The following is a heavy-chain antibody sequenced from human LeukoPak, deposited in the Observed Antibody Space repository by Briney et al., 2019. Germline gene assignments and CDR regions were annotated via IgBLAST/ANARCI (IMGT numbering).Heavy chain of an antibody. Sequence: GASVKVSCKASGYTFTRYEIHWVRQATGQGLEWMGWMNPNRGNTGYAQKFQGRVTITRDTSITTAYMDLSSLRSEDTAGYYCARATREYYDFWSGYPVDWFDPWGQGTLVTVSS. CDR1: GYTFTRYE. CDR2: MNPNRGNT. CDR3: ARATREYYDFWSGYPVDWFDP. J-gene: IGHJ5*02. D-gene: IGHD3-3*01. V-gene: IGHV1-8*03.